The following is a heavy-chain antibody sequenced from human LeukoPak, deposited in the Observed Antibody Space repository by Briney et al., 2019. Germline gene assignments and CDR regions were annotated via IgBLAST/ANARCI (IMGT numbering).Heavy chain of an antibody. CDR1: GFTFDDYA. CDR2: ISWNSGSI. J-gene: IGHJ4*02. D-gene: IGHD5-24*01. CDR3: AKGVVEMATIGIDY. Sequence: PGRSLRLSCTASGFTFDDYAMHWVRQAPGKGLEWVSGISWNSGSIGYADSVKGQFTISRDNAKNSLYLQMNSLRAEDMALYYCAKGVVEMATIGIDYWGQGTLVTVSS. V-gene: IGHV3-9*03.